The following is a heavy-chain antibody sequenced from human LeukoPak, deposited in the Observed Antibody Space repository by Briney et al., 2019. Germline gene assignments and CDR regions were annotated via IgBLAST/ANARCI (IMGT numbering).Heavy chain of an antibody. Sequence: GGSLRLSCAASGFTFSSYGMHWVRQAPGKGLEWVAVISYDGSNKYYADSVKGRFTISRDNSKNTLYLQMNSLRAEDAAVYYCAKDRPYYYDSSGYYDYWGQGTLVTVSS. CDR1: GFTFSSYG. V-gene: IGHV3-30*18. CDR2: ISYDGSNK. D-gene: IGHD3-22*01. CDR3: AKDRPYYYDSSGYYDY. J-gene: IGHJ4*02.